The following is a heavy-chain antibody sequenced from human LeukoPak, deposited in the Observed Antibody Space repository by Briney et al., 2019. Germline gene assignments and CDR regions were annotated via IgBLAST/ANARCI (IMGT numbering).Heavy chain of an antibody. J-gene: IGHJ4*02. Sequence: ASVKVSCKASGYTFTGYYMHWARQAPGQGLEWMGWINPNSGGTNYAQKFQGWVTMTRDTSISTAYMELSRLRSDDTAVYYCARAASSGLTSFDYWGQGTLVTVSS. CDR2: INPNSGGT. V-gene: IGHV1-2*04. CDR3: ARAASSGLTSFDY. CDR1: GYTFTGYY. D-gene: IGHD6-25*01.